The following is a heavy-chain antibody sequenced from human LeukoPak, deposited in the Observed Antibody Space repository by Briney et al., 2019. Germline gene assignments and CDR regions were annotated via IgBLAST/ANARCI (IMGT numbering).Heavy chain of an antibody. J-gene: IGHJ4*02. CDR1: GFTFSTYS. D-gene: IGHD7-27*01. CDR2: ISSSSSYI. V-gene: IGHV3-21*01. Sequence: GGSLRLSCAASGFTFSTYSMNWVRQAPGKGLEWVSSISSSSSYIYFADSVKSRFTISRDNAKNSLYLQMNSLRAEDTAVYYCARDRLSVSGDDYWGQGTLVTVSS. CDR3: ARDRLSVSGDDY.